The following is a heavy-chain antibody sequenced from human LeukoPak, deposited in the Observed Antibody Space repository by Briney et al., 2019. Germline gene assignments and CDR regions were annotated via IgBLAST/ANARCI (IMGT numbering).Heavy chain of an antibody. D-gene: IGHD6-6*01. CDR3: ARGWGAARHLYFDY. CDR2: INHSGST. CDR1: GGSFSGYY. Sequence: SETLSLTCAVYGGSFSGYYWSWIRQPPGKGLELIGEINHSGSTNYNPSLKSRVTISVDTSKNQFSLKLSSVTAADTAVYYCARGWGAARHLYFDYWGQGTLVTVSS. V-gene: IGHV4-34*01. J-gene: IGHJ4*02.